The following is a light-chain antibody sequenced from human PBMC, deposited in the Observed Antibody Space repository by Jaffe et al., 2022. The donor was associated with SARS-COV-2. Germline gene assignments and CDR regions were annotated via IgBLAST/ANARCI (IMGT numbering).Light chain of an antibody. CDR1: QSASSSS. CDR3: QQYGGSPLT. Sequence: EIVLTQSPGTLSLSPGERATLSCRASQSASSSSLAWYQQKPGQAPRLLIYGASSRATGIPDRFSGSGSGTDFTLTITRLEPEDFAVYYCQQYGGSPLTFGGGTKVEIK. V-gene: IGKV3-20*01. CDR2: GAS. J-gene: IGKJ4*01.